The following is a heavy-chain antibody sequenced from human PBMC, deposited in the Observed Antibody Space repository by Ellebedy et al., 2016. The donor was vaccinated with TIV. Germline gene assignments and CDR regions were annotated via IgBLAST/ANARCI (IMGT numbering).Heavy chain of an antibody. V-gene: IGHV4-59*11. CDR1: GGSISSHY. J-gene: IGHJ4*02. D-gene: IGHD1-7*01. Sequence: SETLSLTCTVSGGSISSHYWSWVRQPPGKGLEWIGYISYRGNTNYNPSLTSRVTISVDTSKNQFSLNLNSVTAADTAVYYCAGFITGTIDYWGQGTLVTVSS. CDR3: AGFITGTIDY. CDR2: ISYRGNT.